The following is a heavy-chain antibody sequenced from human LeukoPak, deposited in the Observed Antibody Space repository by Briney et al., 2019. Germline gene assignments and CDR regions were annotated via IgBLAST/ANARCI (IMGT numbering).Heavy chain of an antibody. CDR2: SRSKPNNYAT. CDR1: GFTFSASA. CDR3: TGRELSY. D-gene: IGHD3-10*01. J-gene: IGHJ4*02. V-gene: IGHV3-73*01. Sequence: GGSLRLSCAASGFTFSASAMRWVRQASGKGLEWVGRSRSKPNNYATTYAASVKGRFTISRDDSKNTAYLQMNSLDTEDTAVYYCTGRELSYWGQGTLVFVSS.